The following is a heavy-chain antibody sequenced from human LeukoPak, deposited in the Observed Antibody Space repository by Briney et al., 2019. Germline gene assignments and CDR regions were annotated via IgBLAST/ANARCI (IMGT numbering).Heavy chain of an antibody. D-gene: IGHD2-2*01. Sequence: GGSLRLSCAASGFTFSSYAMSWVRQAPGKGLEWVSAISGSGGSTYYADSVKGRFTISRDNSKNTLYLQMNSLRAEDTAVYYCAKVGEGSTYSWSHYDYWGQGIPVTVSS. CDR2: ISGSGGST. CDR1: GFTFSSYA. CDR3: AKVGEGSTYSWSHYDY. V-gene: IGHV3-23*01. J-gene: IGHJ4*02.